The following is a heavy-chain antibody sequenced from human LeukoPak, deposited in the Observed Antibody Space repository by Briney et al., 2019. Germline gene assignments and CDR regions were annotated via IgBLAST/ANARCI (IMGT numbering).Heavy chain of an antibody. CDR2: LSNSGGTT. J-gene: IGHJ6*02. CDR1: EFTFRSYA. CDR3: AKDGDSSGWFTYGMDV. Sequence: GGSLRLSCAASEFTFRSYAMAWVRQAPGKGLEWVSALSNSGGTTYYADSVKGRLTISRDNSKNTLYLQMNSPRAEDTAVYYCAKDGDSSGWFTYGMDVWGQGTTVTVSS. V-gene: IGHV3-23*01. D-gene: IGHD6-19*01.